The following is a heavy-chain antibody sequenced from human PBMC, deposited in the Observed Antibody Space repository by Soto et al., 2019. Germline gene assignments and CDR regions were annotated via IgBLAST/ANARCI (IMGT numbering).Heavy chain of an antibody. V-gene: IGHV1-2*04. D-gene: IGHD3-16*01. CDR1: GYTFTGYY. CDR3: ARKKGGGYYGMEV. Sequence: ASVKISCKASGYTFTGYYMHWVRQAPGQGLEWMGWINPNSGGTNYAQKFQGWVTMTRDTSISTAYMELSRLRSDDTAVYYCARKKGGGYYGMEVWGQGTTVTVSS. CDR2: INPNSGGT. J-gene: IGHJ6*02.